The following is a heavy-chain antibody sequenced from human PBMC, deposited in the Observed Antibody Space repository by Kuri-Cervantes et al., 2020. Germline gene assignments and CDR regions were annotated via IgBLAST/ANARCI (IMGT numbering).Heavy chain of an antibody. D-gene: IGHD5-18*01. CDR2: TRNKAKGYTT. CDR3: ARVFLGFSGYTMGYSYGFDDY. J-gene: IGHJ4*02. CDR1: GFTFSSYA. Sequence: GSLRLSCAASGFTFSSYAMHWVRQAPGKGLEWVGRTRNKAKGYTTEYAASVKGRFTISRDDSKNSLYLQMNSLKTEDTAVYYCARVFLGFSGYTMGYSYGFDDYWGQGTLVTVSS. V-gene: IGHV3-72*01.